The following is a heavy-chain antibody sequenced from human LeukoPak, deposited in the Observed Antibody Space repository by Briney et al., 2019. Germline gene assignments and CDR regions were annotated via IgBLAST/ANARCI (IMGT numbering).Heavy chain of an antibody. V-gene: IGHV3-23*01. D-gene: IGHD4-17*01. Sequence: PGGSLRLSCAASGFTFSSYAMSWVRQAPGKGLEWVSTISSSGDSTYYVDSVKGRFTISRDNSKNTLYLQMNSLRAEDTAVYYCAKXXMXTVTTPYNWFDPWGQGTLVTVSX. J-gene: IGHJ5*02. CDR3: AKXXMXTVTTPYNWFDP. CDR2: ISSSGDST. CDR1: GFTFSSYA.